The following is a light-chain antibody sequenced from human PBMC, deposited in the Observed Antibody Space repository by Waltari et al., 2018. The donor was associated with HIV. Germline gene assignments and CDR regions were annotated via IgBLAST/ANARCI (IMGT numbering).Light chain of an antibody. J-gene: IGKJ4*01. CDR3: QQRSDWRRLT. CDR1: QSVSNF. CDR2: DAS. V-gene: IGKV3-11*01. Sequence: EIVLTQSPATLSLSPGERATLSCRASQSVSNFLAWYQHKSGQAPRLLIFDASNRATGIPARFSGSGSGTDFTLTISSLEPEDFAVYYCQQRSDWRRLTFGGGTKLEIK.